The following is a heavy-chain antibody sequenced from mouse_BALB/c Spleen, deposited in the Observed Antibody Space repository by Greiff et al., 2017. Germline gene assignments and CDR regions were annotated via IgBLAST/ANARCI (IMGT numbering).Heavy chain of an antibody. CDR1: GYTFTSYW. CDR2: INPSNGRT. Sequence: QVQLQQPGAELVKPGASVKLSCKASGYTFTSYWMHWVKQRPGQGLEWIGEINPSNGRTNYNEKFKSKATLTVDKSSSTAYMQLSSLTSEDSAVYYCARANWDLYYFDYWGQGTTLTVSS. V-gene: IGHV1S81*02. J-gene: IGHJ2*01. D-gene: IGHD4-1*01. CDR3: ARANWDLYYFDY.